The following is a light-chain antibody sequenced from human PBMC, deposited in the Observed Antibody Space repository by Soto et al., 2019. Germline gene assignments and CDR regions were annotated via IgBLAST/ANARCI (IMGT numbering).Light chain of an antibody. Sequence: EIVLTQSPATLSLSPGERATLSGRASQSVSSFLAWYQQKPGQAPRLLIYDTFNRATGIPARFSGSGSGTDFTLTISGLEPEDFAIYYCQQRSNWPPITFGQGTRLEI. V-gene: IGKV3-11*01. J-gene: IGKJ5*01. CDR2: DTF. CDR1: QSVSSF. CDR3: QQRSNWPPIT.